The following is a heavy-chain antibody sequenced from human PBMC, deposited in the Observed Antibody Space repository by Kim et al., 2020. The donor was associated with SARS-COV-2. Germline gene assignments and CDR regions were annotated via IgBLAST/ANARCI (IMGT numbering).Heavy chain of an antibody. J-gene: IGHJ4*02. Sequence: SETLSLTCTVSGYSISSGYYWGWIRQPPGKGLEWIGSIYHSGSTYYNPSLKSRVTISVDTSKNQFSLKLSSVTAADTAVYYCARGGLSSGYYPFDYWGQGALVTVSS. CDR2: IYHSGST. CDR1: GYSISSGYY. D-gene: IGHD3-22*01. CDR3: ARGGLSSGYYPFDY. V-gene: IGHV4-38-2*02.